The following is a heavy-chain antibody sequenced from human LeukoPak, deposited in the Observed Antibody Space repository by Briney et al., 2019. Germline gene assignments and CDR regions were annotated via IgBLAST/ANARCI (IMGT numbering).Heavy chain of an antibody. V-gene: IGHV1-69-2*01. J-gene: IGHJ4*02. Sequence: GATVKISCKASGYTFTDYYMHWVQQAPGKGLEWMGRVDPEDGETIYAEKFQGRVTITADTSTDTAYMELSSLRSEDTAVYYCATLGYCSSTSCPLARGYWGQGTLVTVSS. CDR1: GYTFTDYY. D-gene: IGHD2-2*01. CDR2: VDPEDGET. CDR3: ATLGYCSSTSCPLARGY.